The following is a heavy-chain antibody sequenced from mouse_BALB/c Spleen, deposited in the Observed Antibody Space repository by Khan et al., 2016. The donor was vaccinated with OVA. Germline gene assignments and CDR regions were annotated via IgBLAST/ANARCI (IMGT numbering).Heavy chain of an antibody. V-gene: IGHV1S135*01. CDR2: IDPFNGGT. J-gene: IGHJ3*01. Sequence: VQLQPSGPELMKPGASVKISCKASGYSFTSYYIHWVKQSHGKSLEWIGYIDPFNGGTTYNQKFKGKATLTVDKSYSTAYMHLSSLTSEDSAVYYCARHGYVAWFAYWGQGTLVTVSA. CDR1: GYSFTSYY. D-gene: IGHD2-14*01. CDR3: ARHGYVAWFAY.